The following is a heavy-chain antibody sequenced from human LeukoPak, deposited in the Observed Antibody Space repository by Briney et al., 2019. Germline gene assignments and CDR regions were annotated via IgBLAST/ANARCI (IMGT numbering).Heavy chain of an antibody. CDR1: GFNFGGHY. D-gene: IGHD1-26*01. J-gene: IGHJ4*02. CDR2: ISGNGGDI. CDR3: ARRAMGATSFDY. V-gene: IGHV3-11*04. Sequence: GGSLRLSCAASGFNFGGHYMSWVRQAPGKGPEWISYISGNGGDIAYADSVKGRLTVSRDNANNSLYVQMTNLRAEDTAVYYCARRAMGATSFDYWGQGTLVTVSS.